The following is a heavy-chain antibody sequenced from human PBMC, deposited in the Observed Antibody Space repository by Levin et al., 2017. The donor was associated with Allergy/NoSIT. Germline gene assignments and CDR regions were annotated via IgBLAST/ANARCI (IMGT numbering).Heavy chain of an antibody. Sequence: ASVKVSCKASGGSFNSYTFSWVRQAPGQGLEWMGGIIPIFGTTNYAQEFQGRVTITADESTSTAYMDLSSLRSEDTAVYYCATATYYYDSSGYYSYLDSWGQGTLVTVSS. CDR2: IIPIFGTT. J-gene: IGHJ4*02. CDR3: ATATYYYDSSGYYSYLDS. CDR1: GGSFNSYT. V-gene: IGHV1-69*13. D-gene: IGHD3-22*01.